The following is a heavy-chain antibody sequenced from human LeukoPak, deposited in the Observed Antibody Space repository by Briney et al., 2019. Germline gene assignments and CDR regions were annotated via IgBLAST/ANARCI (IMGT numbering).Heavy chain of an antibody. V-gene: IGHV4-59*01. CDR1: GGSISSYY. J-gene: IGHJ4*02. CDR2: IYYSGST. CDR3: ARGTTVIQTPLFDY. D-gene: IGHD4-17*01. Sequence: PSETLSLTCTVSGGSISSYYWSWIRQPPGKGLEWIGYIYYSGSTNYNPSLKSRVTISVDTSKNQFSLKLSSVTAADTAVYYCARGTTVIQTPLFDYWGQGTLVTVSS.